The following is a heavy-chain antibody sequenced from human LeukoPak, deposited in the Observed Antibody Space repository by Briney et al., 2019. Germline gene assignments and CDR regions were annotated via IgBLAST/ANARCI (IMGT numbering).Heavy chain of an antibody. V-gene: IGHV4-4*07. Sequence: PSETLSLTCSVSTGSISSYYWSWIRQPAEKGLEWIGRFYTSGGTNYNPSLKSRVTMSVDTSKNQFSLKLSSVTAADTAVYYCASSQWVVPGSHWGQGALVIVSS. CDR2: FYTSGGT. D-gene: IGHD6-19*01. CDR1: TGSISSYY. CDR3: ASSQWVVPGSH. J-gene: IGHJ4*02.